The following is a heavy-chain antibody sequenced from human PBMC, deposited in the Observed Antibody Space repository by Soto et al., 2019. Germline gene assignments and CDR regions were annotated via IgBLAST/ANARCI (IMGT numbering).Heavy chain of an antibody. CDR3: ARDLNWNDPLYYYGMDV. V-gene: IGHV1-69*13. CDR1: GGTFSSYA. D-gene: IGHD1-20*01. Sequence: SVKVSCKASGGTFSSYAISWVRQAPGQGLEWMGGIIPIFGTANYAQKFQGRVTITADESTSTAYMELSSLRSEDTAVYYCARDLNWNDPLYYYGMDVWGQGTTVTVSS. CDR2: IIPIFGTA. J-gene: IGHJ6*02.